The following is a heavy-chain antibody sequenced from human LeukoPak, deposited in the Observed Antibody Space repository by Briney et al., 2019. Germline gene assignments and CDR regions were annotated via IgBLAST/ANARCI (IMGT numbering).Heavy chain of an antibody. V-gene: IGHV3-33*06. Sequence: VRSLRLSCAASGFTFSSYGMHWVRQAPGKGLEWVAVIWYDGSNKYYADSVKGRFTISRDNSKNTLYLQMNSLRAEDTAVYYCAKGLVDWDGWTNFHYWGQGTLVTVSS. J-gene: IGHJ4*02. D-gene: IGHD5-24*01. CDR2: IWYDGSNK. CDR1: GFTFSSYG. CDR3: AKGLVDWDGWTNFHY.